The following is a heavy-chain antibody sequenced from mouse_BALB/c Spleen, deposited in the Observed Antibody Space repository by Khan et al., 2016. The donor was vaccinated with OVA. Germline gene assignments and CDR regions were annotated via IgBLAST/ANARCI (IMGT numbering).Heavy chain of an antibody. Sequence: EVELVESGGGLVQPGGSRKLSCAASGFTFSSFGMHWVRQAPEKGLVWVAYISSGSNTIHYADTVKGRFTISRDNPKNTLFLQMNSLRSEDTAMYYCVREDYGHWYFDVWGAGTTVTVSS. CDR2: ISSGSNTI. CDR1: GFTFSSFG. CDR3: VREDYGHWYFDV. J-gene: IGHJ1*01. V-gene: IGHV5-17*02. D-gene: IGHD1-1*02.